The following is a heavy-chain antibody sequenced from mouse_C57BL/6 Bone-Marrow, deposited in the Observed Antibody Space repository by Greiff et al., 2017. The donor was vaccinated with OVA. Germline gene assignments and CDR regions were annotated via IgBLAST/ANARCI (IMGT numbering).Heavy chain of an antibody. CDR3: ARYGNYWRYFDY. V-gene: IGHV5-9*01. Sequence: EVKVVESGGGLVKPGGSLKLSCAASGFTFSSYTMSWVRQTPEKRLEWVATISGGGGNTYYPDSVKGRFTISRDNAKNTLYLQMSSLRSEDTALYYCARYGNYWRYFDYWGQGTTLTVSS. J-gene: IGHJ2*01. CDR1: GFTFSSYT. CDR2: ISGGGGNT. D-gene: IGHD2-1*01.